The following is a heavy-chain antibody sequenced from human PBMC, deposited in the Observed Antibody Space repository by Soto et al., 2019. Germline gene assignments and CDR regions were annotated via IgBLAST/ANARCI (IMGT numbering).Heavy chain of an antibody. V-gene: IGHV4-34*01. CDR1: GGFVSSGNYY. D-gene: IGHD1-1*01. CDR3: ARVKRGTATTVVDAFDI. J-gene: IGHJ3*02. CDR2: MSHSGGT. Sequence: QEQLQQWGAGLLKPSETLSLTCAVYGGFVSSGNYYWSWIRQPPGKGLEWIGEMSHSGGTHFNPSLKSRVTISVDTSKNQFSLKMSSVTAADTALYYCARVKRGTATTVVDAFDIWGPGTMVTVSS.